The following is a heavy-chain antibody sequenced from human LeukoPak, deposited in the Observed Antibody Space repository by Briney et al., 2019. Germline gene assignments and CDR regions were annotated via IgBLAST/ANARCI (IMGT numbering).Heavy chain of an antibody. CDR2: ISYDGSNK. CDR1: GFTLRSYT. V-gene: IGHV3-30-3*01. J-gene: IGHJ3*02. D-gene: IGHD3-3*01. Sequence: PGGSLRLSCAASGFTLRSYTMNWVRQAPGKGLEWVAVISYDGSNKYYADSVKGRFTISRDNSKNTLYLQMNSLRAEDTAVYYRATSGFWSGPGAFDIWGQGTMVTVSS. CDR3: ATSGFWSGPGAFDI.